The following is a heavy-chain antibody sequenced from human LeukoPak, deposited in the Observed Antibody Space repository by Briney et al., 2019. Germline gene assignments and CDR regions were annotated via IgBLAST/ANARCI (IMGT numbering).Heavy chain of an antibody. CDR2: ISGSGGST. V-gene: IGHV3-23*01. CDR3: ARDRHKYNYDSGGYPPY. J-gene: IGHJ4*02. Sequence: GGSLRLSCAASGFTFSSYGMSWVRQAPGKGLEWVSAISGSGGSTYYADSVKGRFTISRDNSKNSLYLQMNTLRAEDTAVYYCARDRHKYNYDSGGYPPYWGQGTLVTVSS. CDR1: GFTFSSYG. D-gene: IGHD3-22*01.